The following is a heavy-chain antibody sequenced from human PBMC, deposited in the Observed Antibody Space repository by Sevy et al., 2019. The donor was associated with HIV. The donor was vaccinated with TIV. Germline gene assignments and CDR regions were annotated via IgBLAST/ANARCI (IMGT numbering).Heavy chain of an antibody. D-gene: IGHD3-22*01. CDR2: ISYDGSNK. CDR3: AKIGQGTMIEWAFFDY. V-gene: IGHV3-30*18. J-gene: IGHJ4*02. CDR1: GFTFSSYG. Sequence: GGSLRLSCAASGFTFSSYGMHWVRQAPGKGLEWVAVISYDGSNKYYANSVKGRFTISRDNSKNTLYLQMNSLRAEDTAVYYCAKIGQGTMIEWAFFDYWGQGTLVTVSS.